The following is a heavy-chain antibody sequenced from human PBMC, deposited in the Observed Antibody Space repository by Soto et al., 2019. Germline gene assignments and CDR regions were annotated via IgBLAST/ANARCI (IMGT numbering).Heavy chain of an antibody. D-gene: IGHD2-15*01. Sequence: GGSLSLSCAASGFVLSAYRMTWVRQAPGKGLEWVANIRQDGSEGSYVDSVKGRFTISRDNAKVSLFLQMNSLRAEDTAVYYCARERGSKSMDVWGQGTTVTVSS. J-gene: IGHJ6*02. CDR1: GFVLSAYR. CDR2: IRQDGSEG. V-gene: IGHV3-7*03. CDR3: ARERGSKSMDV.